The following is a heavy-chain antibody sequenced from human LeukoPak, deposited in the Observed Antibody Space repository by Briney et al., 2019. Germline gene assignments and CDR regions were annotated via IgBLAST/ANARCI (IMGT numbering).Heavy chain of an antibody. J-gene: IGHJ4*02. CDR2: ISGSGGST. CDR3: ANTAGSIVVASYDY. V-gene: IGHV3-23*01. Sequence: GGSLRLSCAASGFTFSSYAMSWVRQAPGKGLEWVSAISGSGGSTYYADSVKGRFTISRDNSKNTLYLQMNSLRAEDTAVYYCANTAGSIVVASYDYWDQGTLVTVSS. D-gene: IGHD3-22*01. CDR1: GFTFSSYA.